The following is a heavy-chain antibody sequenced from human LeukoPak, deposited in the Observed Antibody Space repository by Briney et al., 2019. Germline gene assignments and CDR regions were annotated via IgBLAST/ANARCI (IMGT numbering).Heavy chain of an antibody. CDR2: IYYSGST. CDR3: ARGRVVVPAPDDY. Sequence: PSETLSLTCTVSGGSVSSGSYYWSWIRQPPGKGLVWIGYIYYSGSTNYNPSLKSRVTISVDTSKNQFSLKLSSVTAADKAVYYCARGRVVVPAPDDYWGQGTLVTVSS. V-gene: IGHV4-61*01. CDR1: GGSVSSGSYY. J-gene: IGHJ4*02. D-gene: IGHD2-2*01.